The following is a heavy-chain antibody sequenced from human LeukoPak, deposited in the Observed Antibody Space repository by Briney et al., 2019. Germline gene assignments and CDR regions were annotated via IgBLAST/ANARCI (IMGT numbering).Heavy chain of an antibody. CDR2: MVVGSGNT. J-gene: IGHJ3*02. D-gene: IGHD2-21*02. CDR3: AAGPVVTARAHDAFDI. Sequence: SGKVSCKASGFTFTTSAMQWVRQAPGQRLEWIGWMVVGSGNTNYAQKFQERVTITRDMSTSTAYMELSSLRSEDTAVYYCAAGPVVTARAHDAFDIWGQGTMVTVSS. V-gene: IGHV1-58*02. CDR1: GFTFTTSA.